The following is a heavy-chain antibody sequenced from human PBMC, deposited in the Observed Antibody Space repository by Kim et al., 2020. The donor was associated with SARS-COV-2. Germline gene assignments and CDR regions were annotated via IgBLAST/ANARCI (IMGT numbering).Heavy chain of an antibody. CDR2: IWYDGSNK. J-gene: IGHJ6*02. D-gene: IGHD3-10*01. CDR1: GFTFSSYG. CDR3: ARAYGVRGVLYYYGIDV. V-gene: IGHV3-33*01. Sequence: GGSLRLSCAASGFTFSSYGMHWVRQAPGKGLEWVAVIWYDGSNKYYADSVKGRFTISRDNSKNTLYLQMNSLRAEDTAVYYCARAYGVRGVLYYYGIDVWGQGTTVTVSS.